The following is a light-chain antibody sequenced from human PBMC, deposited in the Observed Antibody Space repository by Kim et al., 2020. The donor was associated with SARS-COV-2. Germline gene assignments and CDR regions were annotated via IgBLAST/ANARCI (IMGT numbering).Light chain of an antibody. CDR1: SGHSSYA. CDR2: LNSDGSH. CDR3: QTWDAGVGV. V-gene: IGLV4-69*01. Sequence: ASVKLTCTLSSGHSSYAIAWDQQQPEKGPRDLVKLNSDGSHRKRDGIPDRFSGYSSGAERYLTISSLQSEDEADYYCQTWDAGVGVFGGGTQLTVL. J-gene: IGLJ3*02.